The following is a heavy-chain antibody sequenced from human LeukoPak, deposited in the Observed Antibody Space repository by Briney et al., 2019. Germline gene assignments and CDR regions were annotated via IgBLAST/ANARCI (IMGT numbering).Heavy chain of an antibody. V-gene: IGHV4-59*01. CDR2: IYYSGST. CDR3: ARDRWGYSYGGD. CDR1: GGSISSYY. Sequence: SETLSLTCTVSGGSISSYYWSWIRQPPGKGLEWIGYIYYSGSTNYNPSLKSRVTISVDTSKNQFSLKLSSVTAEDAAVYYCARDRWGYSYGGDWGQGTLVTVSS. D-gene: IGHD5-18*01. J-gene: IGHJ4*02.